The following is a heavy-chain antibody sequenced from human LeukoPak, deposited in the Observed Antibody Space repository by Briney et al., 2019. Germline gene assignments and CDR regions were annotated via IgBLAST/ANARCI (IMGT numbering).Heavy chain of an antibody. D-gene: IGHD6-19*01. CDR1: GGSISSGGYS. J-gene: IGHJ4*02. CDR2: IYHNGST. CDR3: ARGYSSGYSKFDY. V-gene: IGHV4-30-2*01. Sequence: SQTLCLTCAVSGGSISSGGYSWRWIRQPPGKGLEWIGYIYHNGSTYYNPSLKSRVTISVDRSKNQFSLKLSSVTAADTAVYYCARGYSSGYSKFDYWGQGTLVTVSS.